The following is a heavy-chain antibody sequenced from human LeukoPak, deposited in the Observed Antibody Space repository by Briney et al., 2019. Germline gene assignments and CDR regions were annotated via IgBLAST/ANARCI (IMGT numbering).Heavy chain of an antibody. CDR3: ARDLDGDYGIAFDI. CDR1: GFTFSSYA. Sequence: GGSLRLSCAASGFTFSSYAMHWVRQAPGKGLEWVAVISYDGSNKYYADSVKGRFTISRDNSKNTLYLQMNSLRAEDTAVYYCARDLDGDYGIAFDIWGQGTMVTVSS. J-gene: IGHJ3*02. D-gene: IGHD4-17*01. CDR2: ISYDGSNK. V-gene: IGHV3-30-3*01.